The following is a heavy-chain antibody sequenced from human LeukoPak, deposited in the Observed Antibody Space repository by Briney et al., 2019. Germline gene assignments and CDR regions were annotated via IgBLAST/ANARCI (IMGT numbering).Heavy chain of an antibody. J-gene: IGHJ4*02. Sequence: SEGSLRLSCAASGFTFDDYGMSWVRQAPGKGLEWVSGINWNGGSTGYADSVKGRFTISRDNAKNSLYLQMNSLRAEDTALYHCARVKAYDSSGYYYYFDYWGQGTLVTVSS. V-gene: IGHV3-20*01. D-gene: IGHD3-22*01. CDR1: GFTFDDYG. CDR2: INWNGGST. CDR3: ARVKAYDSSGYYYYFDY.